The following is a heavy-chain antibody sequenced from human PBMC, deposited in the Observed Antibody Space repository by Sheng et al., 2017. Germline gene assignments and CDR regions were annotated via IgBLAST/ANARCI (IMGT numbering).Heavy chain of an antibody. CDR3: ARDSRPSYYYDSSGYYSRGRYGMDV. Sequence: EVQLVESGGGLVQPGGSLRLSCAASGFTFSSYEMNWVRQAPGKGLEWVSYISSSGSTIYYADSVKGRFTISRDNAKNSLYLQMNSLRAEDTAVYYCARDSRPSYYYDSSGYYSRGRYGMDVWGQGTTVTVSS. V-gene: IGHV3-48*03. J-gene: IGHJ6*02. CDR2: ISSSGSTI. CDR1: GFTFSSYE. D-gene: IGHD3-22*01.